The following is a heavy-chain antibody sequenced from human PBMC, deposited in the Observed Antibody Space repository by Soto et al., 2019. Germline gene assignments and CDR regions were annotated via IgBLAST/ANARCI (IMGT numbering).Heavy chain of an antibody. CDR3: ARDVVDTAMDNNWFDP. D-gene: IGHD5-18*01. V-gene: IGHV3-33*01. CDR1: GFTFSSYG. J-gene: IGHJ5*02. CDR2: IWYDGSNK. Sequence: QVQLVESGGGVAQPGRSLRLSCAASGFTFSSYGMHWVRQAPGKGLEWVAVIWYDGSNKYYADSVKGRFTISRDNSKNTLYLQMNSLSAEDTAVYYCARDVVDTAMDNNWFDPWGQGTLVTVSS.